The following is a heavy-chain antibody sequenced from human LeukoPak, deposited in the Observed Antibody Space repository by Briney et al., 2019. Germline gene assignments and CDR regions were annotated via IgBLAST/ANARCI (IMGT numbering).Heavy chain of an antibody. CDR2: IFHNGRI. CDR3: ARQGAYSGYQAFDY. D-gene: IGHD5-12*01. CDR1: GDSISTQNW. Sequence: SETLSLTCAVSGDSISTQNWWTWVRQSPGKGLEWIGEIFHNGRIKYNPSLQSRLTISIDTSKNQFSLKLSSVTAADTAVYYCARQGAYSGYQAFDYWGQGTLVSVSS. V-gene: IGHV4-4*02. J-gene: IGHJ4*02.